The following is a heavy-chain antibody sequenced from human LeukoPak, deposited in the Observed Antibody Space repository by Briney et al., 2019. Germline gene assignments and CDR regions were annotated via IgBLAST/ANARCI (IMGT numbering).Heavy chain of an antibody. V-gene: IGHV3-30*02. CDR3: AKDLSQYDSSGYRYFDY. CDR1: GFTFSSYG. J-gene: IGHJ4*02. CDR2: IRHDGSNK. Sequence: GGSLRLSCAASGFTFSSYGIHWVRQAPGKGLEWVAFIRHDGSNKYYADSVKGRFTISRDNSQNTLYLQINSLRAEDTAVYYCAKDLSQYDSSGYRYFDYWGQGSPVTVSS. D-gene: IGHD3-22*01.